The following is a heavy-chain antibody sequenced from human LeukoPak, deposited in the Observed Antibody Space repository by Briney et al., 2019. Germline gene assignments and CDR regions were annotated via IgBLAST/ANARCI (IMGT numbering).Heavy chain of an antibody. V-gene: IGHV3-48*01. D-gene: IGHD6-6*01. CDR2: ISSSSSTI. Sequence: GRSLRLSCAASGFTFSSYAMNWVRQAPGKGLEWVSYISSSSSTIYYADSVKGRFTISRDNAKNSLYLQMNSLRAEDTAVYYCAREVWAARWGQGTLVTVSS. CDR3: AREVWAAR. CDR1: GFTFSSYA. J-gene: IGHJ4*02.